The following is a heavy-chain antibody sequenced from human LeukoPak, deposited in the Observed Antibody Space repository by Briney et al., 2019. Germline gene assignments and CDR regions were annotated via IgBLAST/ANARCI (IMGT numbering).Heavy chain of an antibody. CDR2: IKQDGSEK. CDR1: GFTVSGNY. J-gene: IGHJ3*02. CDR3: ARVRLSSSYPWDAFDI. V-gene: IGHV3-7*01. D-gene: IGHD6-13*01. Sequence: GGSLRLSCAASGFTVSGNYLTWVRQAPGKGLEWVANIKQDGSEKYYVDSVKGRFTISRDNAKNSLYLQMNSPRAEDTAVYYCARVRLSSSYPWDAFDIWGQGTMVTVSS.